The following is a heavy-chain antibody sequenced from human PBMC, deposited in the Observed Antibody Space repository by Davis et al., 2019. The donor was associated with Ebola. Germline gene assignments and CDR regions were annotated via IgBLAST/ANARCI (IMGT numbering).Heavy chain of an antibody. CDR3: ARDSRWLVPGTYYYYGMDV. J-gene: IGHJ6*02. CDR2: IYHSESS. V-gene: IGHV4-59*11. CDR1: GASIRSHY. D-gene: IGHD6-19*01. Sequence: SETLSLTCTVSGASIRSHYWSWIRQPPGKGLEWIGYIYHSESSNYNPSLKSRVTISVDTSKNHFSLKLSSVTAADTAVYYCARDSRWLVPGTYYYYGMDVWGQGTTVTVSS.